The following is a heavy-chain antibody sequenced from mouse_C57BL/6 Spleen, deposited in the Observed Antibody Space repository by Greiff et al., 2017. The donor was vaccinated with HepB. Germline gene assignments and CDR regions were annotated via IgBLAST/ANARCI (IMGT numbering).Heavy chain of an antibody. D-gene: IGHD1-1*01. CDR3: ARGNYYSFDY. J-gene: IGHJ2*01. V-gene: IGHV5-4*03. CDR2: ISDGGSYT. CDR1: GFTFSSYA. Sequence: DVMLVESGGGLVKPGGSLKLSCAASGFTFSSYAMSWVRQTPEKRLEWVATISDGGSYTYYPDNVKGRFTISRDNAKNNLYLQMSHLKSEDTAMYYCARGNYYSFDYWGQGTTLTVSS.